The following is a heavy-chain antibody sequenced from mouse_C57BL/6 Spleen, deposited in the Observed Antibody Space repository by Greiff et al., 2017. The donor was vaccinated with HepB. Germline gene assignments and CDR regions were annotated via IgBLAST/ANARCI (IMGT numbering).Heavy chain of an antibody. CDR1: GYTFTNYW. J-gene: IGHJ2*01. CDR2: IYPGGGYT. CDR3: ARSGDDYFDY. V-gene: IGHV1-63*01. Sequence: VKLMESGAELVRPGTSVKMSCKASGYTFTNYWIGWAKQRPGHGLEWIGDIYPGGGYTNYNEKFKGKATLTADKSSSTAYMQFSSLTSEDSAIYYCARSGDDYFDYWGQGTTLTVSS. D-gene: IGHD3-1*01.